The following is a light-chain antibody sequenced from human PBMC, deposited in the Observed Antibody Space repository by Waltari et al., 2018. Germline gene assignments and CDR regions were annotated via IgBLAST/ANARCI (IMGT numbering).Light chain of an antibody. V-gene: IGKV1-33*01. CDR1: QDISNY. CDR2: DAS. Sequence: DIQMTQSPSSLSAYVGDRVTITCQASQDISNYVSWYQHKPGKAPSLLIYDASNLEAGVSSRFSGSGSGTIFTLTINSLRPEDIATYYCQQYDSLLTFGGGTKVQI. CDR3: QQYDSLLT. J-gene: IGKJ4*01.